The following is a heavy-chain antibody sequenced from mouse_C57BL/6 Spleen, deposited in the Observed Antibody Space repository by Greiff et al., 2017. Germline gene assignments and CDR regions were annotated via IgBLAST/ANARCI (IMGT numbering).Heavy chain of an antibody. D-gene: IGHD2-5*01. CDR2: IDPSDSST. J-gene: IGHJ2*01. CDR3: ARSSNYVFDY. CDR1: GYTFTSYW. V-gene: IGHV1-50*01. Sequence: QVQLKQPGAELVKPGASVKLSCKASGYTFTSYWMQWVKQRPGQGLEWIGEIDPSDSSTNYNQKFKGKATLTVDTSSSTAYMQLSSLTSEDSAVYYCARSSNYVFDYWGQGTTLTVSS.